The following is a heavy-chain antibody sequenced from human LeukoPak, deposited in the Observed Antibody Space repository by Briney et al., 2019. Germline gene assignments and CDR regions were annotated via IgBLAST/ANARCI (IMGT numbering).Heavy chain of an antibody. D-gene: IGHD2-2*01. CDR1: GFTFSSYA. CDR2: TSGSGGNT. V-gene: IGHV3-23*01. J-gene: IGHJ2*01. CDR3: AKSDRFRVHCSSTSCYGWYFDL. Sequence: GGSLRLSCAASGFTFSSYAMSWVRQAPGKGLEWVSATSGSGGNTYYADSVKGRFTISRDNSKNTLYLQMDSLRAEDTAVYYCAKSDRFRVHCSSTSCYGWYFDLWGRGTLVTVSS.